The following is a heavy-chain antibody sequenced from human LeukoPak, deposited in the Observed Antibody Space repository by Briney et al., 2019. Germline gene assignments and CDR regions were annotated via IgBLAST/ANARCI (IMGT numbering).Heavy chain of an antibody. J-gene: IGHJ4*02. Sequence: GGSLRLSCAASGFTFSSYAMHWVRQAPGKGLEWVAVISHDGSNKYYADSVKGRFTISRDNSKNTLYLQMNSLRAEDTAVYHCASIAGWTYPGGNNIVGAHWGQGTLVTVSS. D-gene: IGHD1-26*01. V-gene: IGHV3-30-3*01. CDR2: ISHDGSNK. CDR1: GFTFSSYA. CDR3: ASIAGWTYPGGNNIVGAH.